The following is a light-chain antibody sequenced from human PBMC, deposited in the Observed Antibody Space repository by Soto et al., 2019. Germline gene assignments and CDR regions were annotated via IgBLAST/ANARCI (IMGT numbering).Light chain of an antibody. CDR1: SSDVGGYNS. J-gene: IGLJ1*01. V-gene: IGLV2-11*01. Sequence: QSALAQPRSVSGSPGQSVTISCSGTSSDVGGYNSVSWYQQFPGKAPKLMIYDVTKRPSGVPDRFSGSKSGNTASLTISGLQAEDEADYYCCSYASSSSYVFGTGTKLTVL. CDR3: CSYASSSSYV. CDR2: DVT.